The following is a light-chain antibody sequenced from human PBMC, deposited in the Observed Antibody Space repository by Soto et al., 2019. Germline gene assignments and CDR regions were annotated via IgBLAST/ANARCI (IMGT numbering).Light chain of an antibody. CDR3: AAWDDSLNGVA. Sequence: QAVLTQPPSASGTPGQRVTISCSGSGSNIGSNAVNWYQQLPGTAPKLLIYSNYQRPSGVPARFSGSKSGTSASLAISGRQSGDEADYYCAAWDDSLNGVAFGGGTKLTVL. J-gene: IGLJ2*01. CDR1: GSNIGSNA. V-gene: IGLV1-44*01. CDR2: SNY.